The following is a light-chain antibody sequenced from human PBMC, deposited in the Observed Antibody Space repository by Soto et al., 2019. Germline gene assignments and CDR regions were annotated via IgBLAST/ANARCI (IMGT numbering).Light chain of an antibody. CDR1: QSISSW. CDR3: QQYNSYSWT. Sequence: DIQMTQSPSTLSPSVGDRVTITCRASQSISSWLAWYQQKPGKAPKLLIYDASSLESGVPSRFSGSGSGTEFTLTISSLQPDDFATCYCQQYNSYSWTFGQGTKVEIK. CDR2: DAS. V-gene: IGKV1-5*01. J-gene: IGKJ1*01.